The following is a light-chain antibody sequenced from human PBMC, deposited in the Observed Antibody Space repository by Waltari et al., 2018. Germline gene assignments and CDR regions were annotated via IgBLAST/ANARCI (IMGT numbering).Light chain of an antibody. Sequence: QLVLTQSPSASASLGASVKLTCTLSSGHSSNVIAWLQQQPERGPRYLMKINSDGIHSKGGEIPDRFSGSSAGAERYLTISSVQPEDEADYYCQTGGHGTWVFGGGTKLTVL. J-gene: IGLJ3*02. CDR1: SGHSSNV. V-gene: IGLV4-69*01. CDR2: INSDGIH. CDR3: QTGGHGTWV.